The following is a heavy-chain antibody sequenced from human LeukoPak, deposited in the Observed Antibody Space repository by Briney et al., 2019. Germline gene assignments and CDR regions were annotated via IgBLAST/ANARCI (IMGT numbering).Heavy chain of an antibody. CDR2: IIPIFGTA. CDR1: GGTFSSYA. CDR3: ARTLEYSSSSDAFDI. D-gene: IGHD6-6*01. Sequence: SVKVSCKASGGTFSSYAISWVRQAPGQGLEWMGGIIPIFGTANYAQKFQGRVTITADESTSTAYMELSSLRSEDTAVYYCARTLEYSSSSDAFDIWGQGTMVTVSS. V-gene: IGHV1-69*13. J-gene: IGHJ3*02.